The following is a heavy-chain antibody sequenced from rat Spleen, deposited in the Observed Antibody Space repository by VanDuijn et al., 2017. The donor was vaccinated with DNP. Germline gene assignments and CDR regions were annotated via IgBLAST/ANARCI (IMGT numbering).Heavy chain of an antibody. J-gene: IGHJ3*01. CDR2: ITTGGSNI. CDR3: TTGYSRRFAY. Sequence: EVQLVESGGGLVQPGRSLKLSCTASGFTFSNYGMAWVRQAPKKGREWVASITTGGSNINYRDSVKGRFTISRDNTKSILFLQVDSLRSEDTATYYCTTGYSRRFAYWGQGTLVTVSS. V-gene: IGHV5S13*01. D-gene: IGHD1-2*01. CDR1: GFTFSNYG.